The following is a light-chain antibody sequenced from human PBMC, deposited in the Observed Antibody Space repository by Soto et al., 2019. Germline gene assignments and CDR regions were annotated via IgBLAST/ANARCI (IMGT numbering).Light chain of an antibody. CDR2: AAS. V-gene: IGKV1-39*01. Sequence: DIQMTQSPSSLSASVGDRVTITCRASQSISSYLNWYQQKPGKDPKLLIYAASSLQSGVPSRFSGSGSGTDFTLTISSLQPEDFATYYCQQSYSTPARTFGGGTKVEIK. CDR1: QSISSY. CDR3: QQSYSTPART. J-gene: IGKJ4*01.